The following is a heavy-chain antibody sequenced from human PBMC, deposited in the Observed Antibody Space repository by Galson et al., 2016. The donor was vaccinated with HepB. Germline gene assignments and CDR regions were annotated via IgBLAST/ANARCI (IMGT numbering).Heavy chain of an antibody. CDR3: ARVGRGRGSPRSKFDY. Sequence: SETLSLTCTVSGDSVNSGNYYWSWIRQPPGKGLEWIGYIYYSGSTNYNPSVKSRVTMSVDTSKNRFSLRLISVTAADTAVYYCARVGRGRGSPRSKFDYWGQGTVVTVSS. D-gene: IGHD3-10*01. CDR2: IYYSGST. V-gene: IGHV4-61*03. J-gene: IGHJ4*02. CDR1: GDSVNSGNYY.